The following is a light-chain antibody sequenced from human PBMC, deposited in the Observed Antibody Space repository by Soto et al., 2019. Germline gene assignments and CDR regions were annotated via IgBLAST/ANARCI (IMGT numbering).Light chain of an antibody. V-gene: IGKV1-39*01. J-gene: IGKJ1*01. CDR3: QQSYSSLLT. CDR2: AAS. CDR1: QTISIY. Sequence: DIQMTQSPSSLSASVGDRVTITCRASQTISIYLNWYQQKPGKAPELLIYAASSLQSGVPSRFSGSGSGTDFTLTINSLQPEDFATYYCQQSYSSLLTFGQGTKVEIK.